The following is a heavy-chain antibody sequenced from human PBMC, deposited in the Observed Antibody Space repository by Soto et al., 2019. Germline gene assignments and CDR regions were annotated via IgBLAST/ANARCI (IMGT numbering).Heavy chain of an antibody. Sequence: PGGSLRLSCAASGFTVSNTYMSWVRQATGKGLEWVSVIYRGGSIYYADSVKGRFTISRDNAENTLYLQMNNLRAEDTALYYCAKDLYLSSWGQGTRVTVSS. D-gene: IGHD2-2*01. J-gene: IGHJ4*01. CDR2: IYRGGSI. CDR3: AKDLYLSS. CDR1: GFTVSNTY. V-gene: IGHV3-66*01.